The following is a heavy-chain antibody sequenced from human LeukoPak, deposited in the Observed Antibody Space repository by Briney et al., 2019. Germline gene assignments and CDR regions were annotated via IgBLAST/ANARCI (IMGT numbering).Heavy chain of an antibody. CDR3: ARDRATVTTNPRGVEDY. D-gene: IGHD4-17*01. Sequence: PGGSLRVSCAASGFTFSSYSMNWVRQAPGKGLEWVSSISSSSSYIYYADSVRGRFTISRDNAKNSLYLQMNSLRAEDTAVYYCARDRATVTTNPRGVEDYWGQGKVATVSS. J-gene: IGHJ4*02. CDR1: GFTFSSYS. V-gene: IGHV3-21*01. CDR2: ISSSSSYI.